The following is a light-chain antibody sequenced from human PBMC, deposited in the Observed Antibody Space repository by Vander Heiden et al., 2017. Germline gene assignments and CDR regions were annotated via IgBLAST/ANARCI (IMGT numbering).Light chain of an antibody. Sequence: ALGERATINCKSSQSVLYSSNNKNYLAWYQQKPGQPPKLLIYWASTRESGVPDRFSGSGSGTDFTLTISSLQAEDVAVYYCQQYYSTPLTFGGGTKVEIK. CDR1: QSVLYSSNNKNY. CDR2: WAS. CDR3: QQYYSTPLT. V-gene: IGKV4-1*01. J-gene: IGKJ4*01.